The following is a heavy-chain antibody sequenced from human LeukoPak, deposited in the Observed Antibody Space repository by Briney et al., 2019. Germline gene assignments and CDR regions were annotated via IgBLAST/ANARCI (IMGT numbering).Heavy chain of an antibody. D-gene: IGHD3-16*01. CDR3: ARQIPGVMATRRWGFDY. V-gene: IGHV4-39*01. CDR1: GGSISSTNW. CDR2: IYYSGST. J-gene: IGHJ4*02. Sequence: SETLSLTCGVSGGSISSTNWWGWVRQPPGKGLEWIGSIYYSGSTYYNPSLRSRVAISVDTSKNHFSLKLNSVTAADTAVYFCARQIPGVMATRRWGFDYWGQGTLVTVSS.